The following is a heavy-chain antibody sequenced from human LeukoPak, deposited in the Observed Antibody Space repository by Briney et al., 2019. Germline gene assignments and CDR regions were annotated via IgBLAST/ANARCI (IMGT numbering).Heavy chain of an antibody. D-gene: IGHD3-10*02. Sequence: ASVKVSCKASGYTFTSYGISWVRQAPGQGLEWMGWISAYNGNTNYAQKLQGRVTMTTDTSTSTAYMELRSLRSDDTAVYYCARPQETSMFHLYGMDVWGQGTAVTVSS. CDR3: ARPQETSMFHLYGMDV. J-gene: IGHJ6*02. V-gene: IGHV1-18*01. CDR1: GYTFTSYG. CDR2: ISAYNGNT.